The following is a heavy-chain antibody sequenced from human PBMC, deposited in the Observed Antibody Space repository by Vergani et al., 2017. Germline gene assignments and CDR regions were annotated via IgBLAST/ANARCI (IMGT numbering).Heavy chain of an antibody. CDR3: TRRDRKLWFDY. J-gene: IGHJ4*02. D-gene: IGHD5-18*01. CDR2: IRSKANSYAT. Sequence: EVQLVESGGGLVQPGGSLKLSCAASGFTFSGSAMHWVRQASGKGLEWVGRIRSKANSYATAYAASVKGRFTISRDDSKNTAYLQMNSLKPEDTAVYYCTRRDRKLWFDYWGQGTLVTVSS. CDR1: GFTFSGSA. V-gene: IGHV3-73*02.